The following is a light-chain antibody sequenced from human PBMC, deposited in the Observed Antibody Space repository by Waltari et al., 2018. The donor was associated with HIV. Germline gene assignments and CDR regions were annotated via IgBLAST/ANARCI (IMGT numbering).Light chain of an antibody. Sequence: QSVLTQPPSVSGAPGKRVTISCTGSSSNIGAVYDVHWYQQLPGTSTKLLIYGNTNRPSGVPDRFSGSKSGTSASLAITGLQAEDEADYYCQSLRVFGGGTKLTVL. CDR2: GNT. V-gene: IGLV1-40*01. CDR3: QSLRV. J-gene: IGLJ2*01. CDR1: SSNIGAVYD.